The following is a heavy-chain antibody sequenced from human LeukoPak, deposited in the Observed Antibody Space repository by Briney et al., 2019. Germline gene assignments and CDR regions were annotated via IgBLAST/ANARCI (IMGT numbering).Heavy chain of an antibody. CDR3: ARDGYCGGDCSFDY. J-gene: IGHJ4*02. V-gene: IGHV3-30-3*01. CDR1: GFTFSSYA. Sequence: GGSLRLSCAASGFTFSSYAMHWVRQAPGKGLEWVAVISYDGSNKYYADSVKGRFTISRDNSKNTLYLQMNSLRAEDTAVYYCARDGYCGGDCSFDYWGQGTLVTVSS. D-gene: IGHD2-21*02. CDR2: ISYDGSNK.